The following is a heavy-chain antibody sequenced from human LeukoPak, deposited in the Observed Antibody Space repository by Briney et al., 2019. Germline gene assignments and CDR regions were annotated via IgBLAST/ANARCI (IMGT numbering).Heavy chain of an antibody. D-gene: IGHD3-3*01. CDR1: GFTFSSYA. Sequence: PGGSLRLSCAASGFTFSSYAMSWVRQAPGKGLEWVSAISGSGGSTYYADSVKGRFTISRDNSKNTLYLQMNSLRAEDTAVYYCASHLGYDFWTRVNYYYYGMDVWGQGTTVTASS. CDR2: ISGSGGST. V-gene: IGHV3-23*01. CDR3: ASHLGYDFWTRVNYYYYGMDV. J-gene: IGHJ6*02.